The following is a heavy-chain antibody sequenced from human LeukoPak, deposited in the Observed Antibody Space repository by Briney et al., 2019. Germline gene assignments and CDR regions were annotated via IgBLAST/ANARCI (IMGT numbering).Heavy chain of an antibody. V-gene: IGHV1-46*01. J-gene: IGHJ5*02. CDR2: INPSGGST. D-gene: IGHD3-3*01. Sequence: ASVKVSCKASGYTFTSYYMHWVRQAPGQGLEWMGIINPSGGSTSYAQRFQGRVTMTRDTSTSTVYMELSSLRSEDTAVYYCARDSNYDFWSGYPEGRFDPWGQGTLVTVSS. CDR1: GYTFTSYY. CDR3: ARDSNYDFWSGYPEGRFDP.